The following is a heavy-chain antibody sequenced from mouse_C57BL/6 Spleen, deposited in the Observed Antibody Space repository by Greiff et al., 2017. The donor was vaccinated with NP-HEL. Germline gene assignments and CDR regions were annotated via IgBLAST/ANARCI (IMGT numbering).Heavy chain of an antibody. CDR2: IYPGRGST. J-gene: IGHJ4*01. Sequence: QVQLQQPGAELVKPGASVKMSCKASGYTFTSYWITWVKQRPGHGLAWIGAIYPGRGSTNYNEKFKSKATLTVDTSSSTAYMQLSSLTSEDSAVYYCARDYGSIHYAMDYWGQGTSVTVSS. V-gene: IGHV1-55*01. CDR1: GYTFTSYW. CDR3: ARDYGSIHYAMDY. D-gene: IGHD1-1*01.